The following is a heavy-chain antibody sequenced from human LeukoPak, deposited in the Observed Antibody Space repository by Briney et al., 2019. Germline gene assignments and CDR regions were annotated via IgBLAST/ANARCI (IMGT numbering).Heavy chain of an antibody. D-gene: IGHD6-6*01. CDR2: IIPIFGTA. V-gene: IGHV1-69*13. CDR1: GGTFSSYA. CDR3: AREGVSSSSLVDY. Sequence: SVKVSCKASGGTFSSYAISWVRQAPGQGLEWMGGIIPIFGTANYAQKFQGRVTITADESTSTAYMELSSLRSEDTAAYYCAREGVSSSSLVDYWGQGTLVTVSS. J-gene: IGHJ4*02.